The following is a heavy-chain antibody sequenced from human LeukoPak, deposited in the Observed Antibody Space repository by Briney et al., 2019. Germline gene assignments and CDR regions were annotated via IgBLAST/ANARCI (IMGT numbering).Heavy chain of an antibody. J-gene: IGHJ3*02. CDR3: ARGNILTRSDAFDI. CDR2: IYYSGST. V-gene: IGHV4-31*03. CDR1: GGSISSGGYY. D-gene: IGHD3-9*01. Sequence: MSSQTLSLTCTVSGGSISSGGYYWSWIRQHPGKGLEWIGYIYYSGSTYYNPSLKSRVTISVDTSKNQFSLKLSSVTAADTAVYYCARGNILTRSDAFDIWGQGTMVTVSS.